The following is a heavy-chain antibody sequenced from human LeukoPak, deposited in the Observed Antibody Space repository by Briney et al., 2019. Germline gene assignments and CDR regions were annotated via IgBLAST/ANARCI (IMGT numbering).Heavy chain of an antibody. CDR2: ISSSSSTI. V-gene: IGHV3-48*01. Sequence: QPGGSLRLSCAASGFTFSSYSMNWVRQAPGKGLEWVSYISSSSSTIYYADSVKGRFTISRDNAKNSLYLQMNSLRAGDTAVYYCARRYFDWSRGMDVWGQGTTVTVSS. CDR1: GFTFSSYS. CDR3: ARRYFDWSRGMDV. D-gene: IGHD3-9*01. J-gene: IGHJ6*02.